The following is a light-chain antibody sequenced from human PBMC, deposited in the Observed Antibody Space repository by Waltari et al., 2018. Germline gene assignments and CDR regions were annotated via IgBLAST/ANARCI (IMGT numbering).Light chain of an antibody. V-gene: IGLV2-23*02. CDR2: DVS. Sequence: QSALTQPASVSGSPGQSVTISCTGASSDIGRSDIVPWYQQHPGIAPKLIICDVSKRPSGVSDLFSGSKSGDTASLTISGLQFEDEADYYCCSYAGNYIWVFGGGTRLTVL. CDR3: CSYAGNYIWV. J-gene: IGLJ3*02. CDR1: SSDIGRSDI.